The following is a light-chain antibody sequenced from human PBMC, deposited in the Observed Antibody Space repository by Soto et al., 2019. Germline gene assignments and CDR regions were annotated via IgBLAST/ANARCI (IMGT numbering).Light chain of an antibody. V-gene: IGKV1-5*03. Sequence: DIQMTQSPSTLSASVGDRVTITCRASQSISNWLAWYQQKPGKAPKLLIYKASSLESGVPSRFSGSGCGTEFTLTISSLQPDEFATYYCQQYSTYFRTFGQGTKVEIK. J-gene: IGKJ1*01. CDR3: QQYSTYFRT. CDR1: QSISNW. CDR2: KAS.